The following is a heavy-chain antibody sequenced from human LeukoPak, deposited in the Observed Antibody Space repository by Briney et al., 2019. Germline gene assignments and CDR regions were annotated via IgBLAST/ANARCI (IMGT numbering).Heavy chain of an antibody. CDR3: RSRDY. CDR2: IYNAGRT. V-gene: IGHV3-66*02. J-gene: IGHJ4*02. CDR1: GFTVSNNY. Sequence: GGSLRLSRAASGFTVSNNYMSWVRQPPGNGLECISIIYNAGRTYYPDSVKGRFTISRDNSKNTLYLQMNSLRPEDTAVYYCRSRDYWGQGTLVTVSS.